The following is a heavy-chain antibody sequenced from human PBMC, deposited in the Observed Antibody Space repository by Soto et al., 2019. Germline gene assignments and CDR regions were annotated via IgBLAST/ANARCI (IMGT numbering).Heavy chain of an antibody. D-gene: IGHD3-9*01. CDR2: INAGNGNT. CDR3: ARGVHELRYFDCSHYAFDI. CDR1: GYTFTSYA. Sequence: GASVKVSCKASGYTFTSYAMHWVRQAPGQRLEWMGWINAGNGNTKYSQKFQGRVTITRDTSASTAYMELSSLRSEDTAVYYCARGVHELRYFDCSHYAFDIWGQGTMVTVSS. J-gene: IGHJ3*02. V-gene: IGHV1-3*01.